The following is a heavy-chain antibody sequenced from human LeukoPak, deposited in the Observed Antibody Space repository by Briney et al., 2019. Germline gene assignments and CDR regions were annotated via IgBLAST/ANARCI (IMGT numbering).Heavy chain of an antibody. CDR1: GFTFSSYG. J-gene: IGHJ3*02. V-gene: IGHV3-33*01. D-gene: IGHD3-22*01. CDR2: IWYDGSNK. Sequence: GGSLRLSCAASGFTFSSYGMHWVRQAPGKGLEWVAVIWYDGSNKYYADSVKGRFTISRDNSKNTLYLQMNSLRAEDTAVYYCARTGPDSSGAFDIWGQGTMVTVSS. CDR3: ARTGPDSSGAFDI.